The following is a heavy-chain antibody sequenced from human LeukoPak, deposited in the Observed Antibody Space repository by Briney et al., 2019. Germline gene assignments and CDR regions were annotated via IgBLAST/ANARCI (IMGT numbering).Heavy chain of an antibody. J-gene: IGHJ4*02. CDR3: ARGYDPLDY. V-gene: IGHV1-2*06. CDR1: VYTFTGYY. Sequence: GASVKVSCKTSVYTFTGYYMHWVRQAPGQGLEWMGRINPNSGDTNYAQKFQGRVTITRDTSASTAYMELSSLRSEDTAVYYCARGYDPLDYWGQGTLVTVSS. CDR2: INPNSGDT. D-gene: IGHD1-1*01.